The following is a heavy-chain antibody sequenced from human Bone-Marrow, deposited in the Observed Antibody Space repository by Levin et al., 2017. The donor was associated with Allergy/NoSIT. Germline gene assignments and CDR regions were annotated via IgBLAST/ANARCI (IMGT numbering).Heavy chain of an antibody. V-gene: IGHV3-7*01. CDR1: GFTFSNYW. CDR2: INEDGSAK. D-gene: IGHD2-15*01. J-gene: IGHJ3*02. CDR3: AEDRGWDTFDM. Sequence: GGSLRLSCAVSGFTFSNYWMRWVRQAPGKGLEWVAKINEDGSAKTYVDSVRGRFTISRDNANNSLYLQMNSLSAEDTAVYYCAEDRGWDTFDMWGRGTLVTVSS.